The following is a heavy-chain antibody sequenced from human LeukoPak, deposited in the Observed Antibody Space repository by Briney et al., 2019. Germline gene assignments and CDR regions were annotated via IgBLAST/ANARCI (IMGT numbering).Heavy chain of an antibody. V-gene: IGHV1-8*03. CDR1: GYTFTSYA. Sequence: ALVKVSCKASGYTFTSYAMNWVRQAPGQGLEWMGWINPNSGNTGYAQKFQGRVTITRNTSISTAYMELSSLRSEDTAVYYCARGPYCTNGVCHYYYYYYMDVWGKGTTVTVSS. D-gene: IGHD2-8*01. CDR2: INPNSGNT. CDR3: ARGPYCTNGVCHYYYYYYMDV. J-gene: IGHJ6*03.